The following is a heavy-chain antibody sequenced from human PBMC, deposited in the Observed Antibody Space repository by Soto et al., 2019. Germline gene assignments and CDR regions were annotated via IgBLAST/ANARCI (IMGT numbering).Heavy chain of an antibody. J-gene: IGHJ4*01. Sequence: SETLSLTCAVSGDSISSSYWWSWVRQPPGKGLEWIGEIYHSEATNYNPSLKSRVTLSMDKSKNQFSLMLTSVTAADTAVYFCARYDFGIFDYWGHGILVTVSA. D-gene: IGHD4-17*01. CDR1: GDSISSSYW. V-gene: IGHV4-4*02. CDR3: ARYDFGIFDY. CDR2: IYHSEAT.